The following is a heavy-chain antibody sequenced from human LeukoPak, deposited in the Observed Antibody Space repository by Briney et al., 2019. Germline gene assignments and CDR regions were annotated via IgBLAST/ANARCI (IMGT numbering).Heavy chain of an antibody. CDR2: IYHSGST. CDR1: GYSISSGYY. D-gene: IGHD6-19*01. CDR3: ARSPLVYSSGWYGNYFDY. V-gene: IGHV4-38-2*01. J-gene: IGHJ4*02. Sequence: PSETLSLTCAVSGYSISSGYYWGWVRQPPGKGLEWIGSIYHSGSTYYNPSLKSRVTISVDRSKNQFSLKLSSVTAADTAVYYCARSPLVYSSGWYGNYFDYWGQGTLVAVSS.